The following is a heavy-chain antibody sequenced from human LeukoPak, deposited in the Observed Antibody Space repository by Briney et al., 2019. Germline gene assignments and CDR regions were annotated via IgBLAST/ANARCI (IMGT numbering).Heavy chain of an antibody. D-gene: IGHD5-12*01. CDR2: IYYSGST. CDR3: ARHRQPLRFVDY. Sequence: SETLSLTCTVSGGSISSGGYYWSWIRQHPGKGLEWIGYIYYSGSTYYNPSLKSRVTISVDTSKNQFSLKLSSVTAADTAVYYCARHRQPLRFVDYWGQGTLVTVSS. J-gene: IGHJ4*02. V-gene: IGHV4-31*03. CDR1: GGSISSGGYY.